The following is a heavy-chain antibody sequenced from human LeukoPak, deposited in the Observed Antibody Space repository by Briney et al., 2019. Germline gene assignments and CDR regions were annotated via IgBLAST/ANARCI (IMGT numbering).Heavy chain of an antibody. CDR3: ARAPIAVAGNHDY. V-gene: IGHV1-8*02. CDR2: MNPNSGNT. J-gene: IGHJ4*02. Sequence: ASVKVSCKASGGTFSSYAISWERQATGQGLEWMGWMNPNSGNTGYAQKFQGRVTMTRNTSINIAYMELSSLRSEDTAVYYCARAPIAVAGNHDYWGQGTLVTVSS. D-gene: IGHD6-19*01. CDR1: GGTFSSYA.